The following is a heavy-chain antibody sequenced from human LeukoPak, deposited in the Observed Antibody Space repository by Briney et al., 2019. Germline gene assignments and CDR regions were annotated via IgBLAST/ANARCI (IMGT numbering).Heavy chain of an antibody. J-gene: IGHJ4*02. Sequence: GSLRLSCAASGFTFSSYAMSWVRQAPGKGLEWVSLISGSGGSTYYADSVKGRFTISRDNAKNSLYLQMNSLRAEDTAVYYCARNKGEWELHKADFDYWGQGTLVTVSS. CDR2: ISGSGGST. CDR3: ARNKGEWELHKADFDY. CDR1: GFTFSSYA. V-gene: IGHV3-23*01. D-gene: IGHD1-26*01.